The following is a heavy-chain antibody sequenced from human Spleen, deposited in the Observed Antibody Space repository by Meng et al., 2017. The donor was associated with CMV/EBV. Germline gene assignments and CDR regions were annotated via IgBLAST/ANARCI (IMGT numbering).Heavy chain of an antibody. J-gene: IGHJ5*02. D-gene: IGHD3-10*01. CDR2: ISAYNGNT. CDR1: GYTVTSYG. V-gene: IGHV1-18*01. Sequence: SCKASGYTVTSYGISWVRQAPGQGLEWMGWISAYNGNTSDAQKLQGRVTMTTDTSTSKAYMELRSLRPDDTAVYYCERDTYYSWFDPWGQGTLVTVSS. CDR3: ERDTYYSWFDP.